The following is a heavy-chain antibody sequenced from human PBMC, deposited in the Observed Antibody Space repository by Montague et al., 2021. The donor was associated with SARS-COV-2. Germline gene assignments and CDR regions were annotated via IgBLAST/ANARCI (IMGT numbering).Heavy chain of an antibody. J-gene: IGHJ4*02. Sequence: CAISGDSVWSNTAAWNWIGQSPSGGPEWLGRTNYRSKWTSDYATSVEGRISIDPDTSKNQFFLHLRSVTPEDTGVYYCVRDTGSAQAGFDAWGQGTLVTVSS. V-gene: IGHV6-1*01. CDR3: VRDTGSAQAGFDA. CDR1: GDSVWSNTAA. CDR2: TNYRSKWTS. D-gene: IGHD4-17*01.